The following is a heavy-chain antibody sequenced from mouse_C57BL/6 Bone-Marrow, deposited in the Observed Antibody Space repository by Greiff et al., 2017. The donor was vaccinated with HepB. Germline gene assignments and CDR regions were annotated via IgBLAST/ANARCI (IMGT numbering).Heavy chain of an antibody. CDR3: ARRYYSFPYAMDY. J-gene: IGHJ4*01. CDR1: GYTFTDYN. D-gene: IGHD1-1*01. V-gene: IGHV1-18*01. CDR2: INPNNGGT. Sequence: EVKLQESGPELVKPGASVKIPCKASGYTFTDYNMDWVKQSHGKSLEWIGDINPNNGGTIYNQKFKGKATLTVDKSSSTAYMELRSLTSEDTAVYYCARRYYSFPYAMDYWGQGTSVTVSS.